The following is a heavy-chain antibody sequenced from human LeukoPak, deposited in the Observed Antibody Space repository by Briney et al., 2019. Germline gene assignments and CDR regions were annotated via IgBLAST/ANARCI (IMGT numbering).Heavy chain of an antibody. CDR2: ISGSGGST. V-gene: IGHV3-23*01. CDR1: GFTFSSYA. Sequence: GGSLRLSCAASGFTFSSYAMSWVRQAPGKGLEWVSAISGSGGSTYYADSVKGRFTISRGNSKNTLYLQMNSLRAEDTAVYYCAKVPELNYYDSSGYYHPAPFDIWGQGTMVTVSS. J-gene: IGHJ3*02. CDR3: AKVPELNYYDSSGYYHPAPFDI. D-gene: IGHD3-22*01.